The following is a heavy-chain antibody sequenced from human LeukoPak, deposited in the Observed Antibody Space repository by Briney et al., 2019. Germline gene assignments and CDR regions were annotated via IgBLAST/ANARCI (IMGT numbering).Heavy chain of an antibody. V-gene: IGHV6-1*01. CDR2: TYYRSKWYF. Sequence: SQTLSLTFAISGDSVSSNSVTWNWIRQSPSRGLEWLGRTYYRSKWYFQYAVYVKSRMTISPDTSKNQFSLQLNSVTPEDTAVYYCAREVDLASTRDYWGQGILVTVSS. D-gene: IGHD6-19*01. CDR3: AREVDLASTRDY. J-gene: IGHJ4*02. CDR1: GDSVSSNSVT.